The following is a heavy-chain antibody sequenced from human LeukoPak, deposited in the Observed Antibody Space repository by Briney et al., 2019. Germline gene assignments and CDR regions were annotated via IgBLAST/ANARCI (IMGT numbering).Heavy chain of an antibody. V-gene: IGHV4-4*02. CDR3: TTGRVRGPHTSYYYYYMDV. CDR2: IYHSGTS. J-gene: IGHJ6*03. Sequence: SETLSLTCAVSGGSISSSNWWSWVRQPPGKGLEWIGEIYHSGTSNYNPSLKSRVTISVDKSKNQFSLRLSSVTAADTAVYYCTTGRVRGPHTSYYYYYMDVWGKGTTVTVSS. D-gene: IGHD3-10*01. CDR1: GGSISSSNW.